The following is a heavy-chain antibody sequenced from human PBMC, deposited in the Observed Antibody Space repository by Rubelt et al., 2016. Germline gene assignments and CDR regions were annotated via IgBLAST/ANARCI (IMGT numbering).Heavy chain of an antibody. D-gene: IGHD3-16*01. CDR3: AKAGGGSYVDY. J-gene: IGHJ4*02. CDR2: VSDSGDST. Sequence: VQLVESGGGVVQPGRSLRLSCAASGFTFSSYAMHWVRQAPGMGLEWVSTVSDSGDSTNFADSVKGRFTISSDNSRNTMYLQMDSLRAEDTAIYYCAKAGGGSYVDYWGQGTLVTVSS. CDR1: GFTFSSYA. V-gene: IGHV3-23*04.